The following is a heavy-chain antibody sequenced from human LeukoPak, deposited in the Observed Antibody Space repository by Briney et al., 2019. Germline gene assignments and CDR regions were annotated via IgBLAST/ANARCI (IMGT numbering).Heavy chain of an antibody. V-gene: IGHV3-30-3*01. J-gene: IGHJ4*02. Sequence: GKSLRLSCAASGFTFSSYAMHWVRQAPGKGLEWVAVISYDGSNKYYADSVKGRFTISRDNSKNTLYLQMNSLRAEDTAVYYCARAQTWDYGGTLDYWGQGTLVTVSS. CDR1: GFTFSSYA. CDR3: ARAQTWDYGGTLDY. D-gene: IGHD4-23*01. CDR2: ISYDGSNK.